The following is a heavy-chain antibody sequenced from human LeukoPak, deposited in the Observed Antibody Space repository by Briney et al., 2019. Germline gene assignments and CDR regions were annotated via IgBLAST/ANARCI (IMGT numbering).Heavy chain of an antibody. J-gene: IGHJ4*02. V-gene: IGHV3-21*01. CDR1: GFTFSSYS. CDR2: ISSSSSYI. D-gene: IGHD6-19*01. CDR3: ARGLIAVAGTSFDY. Sequence: GGSLRLSCAASGFTFSSYSMNWVRQAPGKGLEWVSSISSSSSYIYYVDSVKGRFTISRDNAKNSLYLQMNSLRAEDTAVYYCARGLIAVAGTSFDYWGQGTLVTVSS.